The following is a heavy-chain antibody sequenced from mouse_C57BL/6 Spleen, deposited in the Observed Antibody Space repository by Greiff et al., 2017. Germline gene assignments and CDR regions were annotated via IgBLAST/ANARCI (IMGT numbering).Heavy chain of an antibody. CDR2: IYPGDGDT. D-gene: IGHD2-3*01. J-gene: IGHJ4*01. CDR3: ARDDGYYHYYAMDY. Sequence: VQLQQSGAELVKPGASVKISCKASGYAFSSYWMYWVQQRPGKGLEWIGQIYPGDGDTNYNGKFKGKATLTADKSSSPAYMQLSSLTSEDSAVYFCARDDGYYHYYAMDYWGQGTSVTVSS. CDR1: GYAFSSYW. V-gene: IGHV1-80*01.